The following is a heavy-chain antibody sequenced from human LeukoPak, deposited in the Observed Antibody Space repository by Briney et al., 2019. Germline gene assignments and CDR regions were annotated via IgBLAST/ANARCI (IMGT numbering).Heavy chain of an antibody. CDR2: INPNSGGT. Sequence: ASVKVSCKASGYTSTGYYMHWVRQAPGQGLEWMGWINPNSGGTNYAQKFQGRVTMTRDTSISTAYMELSRLRSDDTAVYYCARDRHCTNGVCYLRFFDYWGQGTLVTVSS. CDR3: ARDRHCTNGVCYLRFFDY. D-gene: IGHD2-8*01. V-gene: IGHV1-2*02. J-gene: IGHJ4*02. CDR1: GYTSTGYY.